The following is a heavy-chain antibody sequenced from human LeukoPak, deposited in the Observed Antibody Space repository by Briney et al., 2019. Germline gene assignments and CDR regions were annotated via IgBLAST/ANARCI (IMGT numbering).Heavy chain of an antibody. D-gene: IGHD3-22*01. Sequence: GASVKVPCKASGYTFTSYGISWVRQAPGQGLEWMGWISAYNGNTNYAQKLQGRVTMTTDTSTSTAYMELRSLRSDDTAVYYCARAPATYYYDSSVGNWFDPWGQGTLVTVSS. CDR3: ARAPATYYYDSSVGNWFDP. CDR2: ISAYNGNT. CDR1: GYTFTSYG. J-gene: IGHJ5*02. V-gene: IGHV1-18*01.